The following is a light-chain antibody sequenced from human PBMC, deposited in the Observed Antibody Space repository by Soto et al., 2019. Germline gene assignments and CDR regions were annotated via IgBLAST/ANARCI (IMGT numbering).Light chain of an antibody. J-gene: IGKJ5*01. CDR3: QQRGET. Sequence: SPGTRSLSPLESATLCGTPSHGIIAYIAWYKQKPGHPPRLLMFDASRRATGIPPRVSGGGFGTQFTLTINNLEPDDFAVYYCQQRGETFGGGTRLEIK. V-gene: IGKV3-11*01. CDR1: HGIIAY. CDR2: DAS.